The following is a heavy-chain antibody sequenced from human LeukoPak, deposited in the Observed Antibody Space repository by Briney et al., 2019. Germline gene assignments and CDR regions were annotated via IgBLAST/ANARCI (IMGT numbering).Heavy chain of an antibody. J-gene: IGHJ4*02. Sequence: GASVKVSCKASGYTFTSYYMHWVRQAPGQGLEWMGWINPNSGGTNYAQKFQGRVTMTRDTSISTAYMELSRLRSDDTAVCYCARDWALGIVATIWNYWGQGTLVTVSS. V-gene: IGHV1-2*02. D-gene: IGHD5-12*01. CDR1: GYTFTSYY. CDR3: ARDWALGIVATIWNY. CDR2: INPNSGGT.